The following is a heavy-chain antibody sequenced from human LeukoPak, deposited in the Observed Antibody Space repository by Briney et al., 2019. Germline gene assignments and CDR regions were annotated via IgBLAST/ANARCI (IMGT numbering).Heavy chain of an antibody. V-gene: IGHV3-21*01. D-gene: IGHD3-9*01. J-gene: IGHJ4*02. CDR3: ARGHYDVLAASYKWTPDY. CDR1: GFTFNTYN. CDR2: ITSGGDYI. Sequence: GGSLRLSCAASGFTFNTYNMNWVRQAPGKGLEWVSSITSGGDYIYYADSVKGRFTTSRDNAKNSLSLQLNSLRVEDTAVYYCARGHYDVLAASYKWTPDYWGQGTLVTVSS.